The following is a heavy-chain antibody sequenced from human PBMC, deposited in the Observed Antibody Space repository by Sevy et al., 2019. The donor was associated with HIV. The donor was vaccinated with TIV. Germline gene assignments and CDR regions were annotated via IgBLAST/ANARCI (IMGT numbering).Heavy chain of an antibody. CDR3: ARMVSGGLRWELIKENAFDI. CDR2: ISHGGSYE. CDR1: GFAFRDSA. Sequence: GGSLRLSCEASGFAFRDSAIHWVRQSPGKGLEWVALISHGGSYEYYVDSVKGRFTGSSDRSKNFLYRQMDSLRAEDTAVYYCARMVSGGLRWELIKENAFDIWGQGTAVTVSS. D-gene: IGHD4-17*01. J-gene: IGHJ3*02. V-gene: IGHV3-30-3*01.